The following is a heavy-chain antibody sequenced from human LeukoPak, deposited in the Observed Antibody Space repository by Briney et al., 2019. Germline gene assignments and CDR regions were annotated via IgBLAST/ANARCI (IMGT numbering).Heavy chain of an antibody. V-gene: IGHV5-51*01. CDR1: GYSFTSYW. D-gene: IGHD2-15*01. CDR3: ARHVIPRYCSGGSCYYGMDV. CDR2: IYPGDSDT. Sequence: GESLKISCKGSGYSFTSYWIGWVRQMPGKGLEWMGIIYPGDSDTGYSPSFQGQVTISADKSISTAYLQWSSLKASDTAMYYCARHVIPRYCSGGSCYYGMDVWGQGTTVTVSS. J-gene: IGHJ6*02.